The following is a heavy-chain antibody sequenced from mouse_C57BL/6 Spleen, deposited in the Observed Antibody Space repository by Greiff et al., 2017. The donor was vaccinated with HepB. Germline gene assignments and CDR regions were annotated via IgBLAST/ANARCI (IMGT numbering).Heavy chain of an antibody. Sequence: VQLQQSGPELVKPGASVKISCKASGYSFTGYYMNWVKQSPEKSLEWIGEINPSCGGTTYNQKCKAKATLTVDKSSSTAYMQLKSLTSEDSAVYYCARSRYYGRSPTDYWGQGTTLTVAS. J-gene: IGHJ2*01. CDR3: ARSRYYGRSPTDY. CDR1: GYSFTGYY. CDR2: INPSCGGT. V-gene: IGHV1-42*01. D-gene: IGHD1-1*01.